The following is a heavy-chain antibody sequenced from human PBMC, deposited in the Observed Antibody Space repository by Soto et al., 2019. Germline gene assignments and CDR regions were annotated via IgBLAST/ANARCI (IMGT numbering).Heavy chain of an antibody. CDR1: GFTFSSYG. J-gene: IGHJ4*02. CDR3: AKDGDYYDSSGYYYN. V-gene: IGHV3-30*18. D-gene: IGHD3-22*01. CDR2: ISYDGSNK. Sequence: GGSLRLSCAASGFTFSSYGMHWVRQAPGKGLEWVAVISYDGSNKYYADSVKGRFTISRDNSKNTLYLQMNSLRAEDTAVYYCAKDGDYYDSSGYYYNWGQGTLVTVSS.